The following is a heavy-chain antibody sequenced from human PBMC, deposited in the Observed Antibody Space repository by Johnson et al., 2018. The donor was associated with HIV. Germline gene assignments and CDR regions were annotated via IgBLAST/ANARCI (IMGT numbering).Heavy chain of an antibody. CDR2: IRYDGSNK. CDR1: GFTFSNYG. D-gene: IGHD6-13*01. Sequence: VQLVESGGGLVQPGGSLRLSCAASGFTFSNYGMHWVRQAPGKGLEWVAFIRYDGSNKYYADSVKGRFTISRDNSKNTLYLQMNSLRAEDTAVYYCARVPSRSSWYTAFDIWGQGTTVTVSS. CDR3: ARVPSRSSWYTAFDI. V-gene: IGHV3-30*02. J-gene: IGHJ3*02.